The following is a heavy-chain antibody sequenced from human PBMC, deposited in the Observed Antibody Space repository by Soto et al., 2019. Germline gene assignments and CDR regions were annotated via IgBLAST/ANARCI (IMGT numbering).Heavy chain of an antibody. CDR2: IWYDGSNK. CDR1: GFTFSSYG. D-gene: IGHD1-26*01. CDR3: AREVVGATHDYYYGMDV. Sequence: QVQLVESGGGVVQPGRSLRLSCAASGFTFSSYGMHWVRQAPGKGLEWVAVIWYDGSNKYYADSVKGRFTISRDNSKNTLYLPMNSLRAEDTAVYYGAREVVGATHDYYYGMDVWGQGTTVTVSS. J-gene: IGHJ6*02. V-gene: IGHV3-33*01.